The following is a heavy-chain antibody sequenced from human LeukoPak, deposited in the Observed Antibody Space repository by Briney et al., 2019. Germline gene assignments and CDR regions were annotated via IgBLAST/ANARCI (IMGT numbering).Heavy chain of an antibody. Sequence: GESLKISCKGSGYSFTSYWIGWVRQMPGKGLEWMGNIYPGDSDTRYSPSFQGQVTVSADKSITTAYLQWSSLKASDTTMYYCARRYSNSADAFDIWGQGTMVTVSS. CDR3: ARRYSNSADAFDI. J-gene: IGHJ3*02. CDR1: GYSFTSYW. V-gene: IGHV5-51*01. CDR2: IYPGDSDT. D-gene: IGHD1-26*01.